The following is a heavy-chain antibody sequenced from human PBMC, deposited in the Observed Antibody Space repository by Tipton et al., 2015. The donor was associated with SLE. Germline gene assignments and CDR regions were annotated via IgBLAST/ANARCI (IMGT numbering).Heavy chain of an antibody. Sequence: SLRLSCAASRFTFSSYAMSWLRQAPGKGLEWVSAISGSGGSAYYTGSVKGRFTISRDNSKNTLYLQMNSLRAEDTAVYYCAKDREETTVVTHHWYFDLWGRGTLVTVSS. V-gene: IGHV3-23*01. J-gene: IGHJ2*01. CDR1: RFTFSSYA. CDR2: ISGSGGSA. D-gene: IGHD4-23*01. CDR3: AKDREETTVVTHHWYFDL.